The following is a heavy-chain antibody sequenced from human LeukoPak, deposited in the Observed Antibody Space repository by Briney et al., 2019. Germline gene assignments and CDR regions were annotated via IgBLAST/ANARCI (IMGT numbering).Heavy chain of an antibody. CDR1: GGSFSGYY. V-gene: IGHV4-34*01. CDR3: ARCSAIQLWFYY. CDR2: INHSGST. J-gene: IGHJ4*02. Sequence: SETLSLTCAVYGGSFSGYYWSWIRQPPGKGLEWIGEINHSGSTNYNPSLKSRVTISVDTSKNQFSLKLSSVTAVDTAVYYCARCSAIQLWFYYWGQGTLVTVSS. D-gene: IGHD5-18*01.